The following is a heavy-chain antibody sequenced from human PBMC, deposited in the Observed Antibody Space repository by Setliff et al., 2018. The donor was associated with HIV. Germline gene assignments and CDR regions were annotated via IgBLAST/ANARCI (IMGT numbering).Heavy chain of an antibody. CDR2: ITSGGST. CDR3: AKGFRPVDTALVSGPTY. CDR1: GFTFISYA. D-gene: IGHD5-18*01. V-gene: IGHV3-23*01. Sequence: GGSLRLSCAASGFTFISYAMSWVRQTPEKGLEWVSIITSGGSTYYADSAKGRFIISRDNSQNTLYLQMNSLRADDTAIYYCAKGFRPVDTALVSGPTYWGQGSRVTASS. J-gene: IGHJ1*01.